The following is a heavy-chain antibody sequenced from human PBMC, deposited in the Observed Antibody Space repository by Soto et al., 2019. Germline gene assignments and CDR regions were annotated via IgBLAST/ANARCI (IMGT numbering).Heavy chain of an antibody. Sequence: GASVKVSCKASGGTFSSYAISWVRQAPGQGLEWMGGIIPIFGTANYAQKSQGRVTITADESTSTAYMELSSLRSEDTAVYYCARLLEISSGSFYYYGMDVWGQGTTVTVSS. CDR1: GGTFSSYA. CDR2: IIPIFGTA. D-gene: IGHD3-10*01. CDR3: ARLLEISSGSFYYYGMDV. V-gene: IGHV1-69*13. J-gene: IGHJ6*02.